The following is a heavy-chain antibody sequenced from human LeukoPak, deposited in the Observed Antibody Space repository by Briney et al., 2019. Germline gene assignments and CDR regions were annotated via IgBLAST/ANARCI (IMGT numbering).Heavy chain of an antibody. V-gene: IGHV1-2*02. CDR1: GYTFTGYY. CDR3: ARTSYYYDSSGYYYLPGDY. CDR2: INPNSGGT. D-gene: IGHD3-22*01. J-gene: IGHJ4*02. Sequence: GASVKVSCKASGYTFTGYYMHWVRQAPGQGLEWMGWINPNSGGTNYAQKFQGRVTMTRDTSISTAYIELSRLRSDDTAVYYRARTSYYYDSSGYYYLPGDYWGQGTLVTVSS.